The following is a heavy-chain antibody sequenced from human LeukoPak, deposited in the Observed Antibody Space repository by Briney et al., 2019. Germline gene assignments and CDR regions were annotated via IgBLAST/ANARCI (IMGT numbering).Heavy chain of an antibody. D-gene: IGHD1-26*01. CDR2: INHSGST. Sequence: SETLSLTCAVYGGSFSGYYWSWIRQPPGKGLEWIGEINHSGSTNYNPSLKSRVTISVDTSKNQFSLKLSSVTAADTAVYYCARVAPPYSGSYYEANAFDIWGQGTMVTVSS. CDR3: ARVAPPYSGSYYEANAFDI. J-gene: IGHJ3*02. CDR1: GGSFSGYY. V-gene: IGHV4-34*01.